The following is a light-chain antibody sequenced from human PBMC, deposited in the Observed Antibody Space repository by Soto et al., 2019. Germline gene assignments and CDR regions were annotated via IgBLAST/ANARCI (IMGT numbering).Light chain of an antibody. CDR3: QQYNNWPLT. Sequence: EFVLTQSPGTLSLAPGERVTLSCRASESVSTNLAWYQQKAGQAPRLLIYDASTRATGIPARFSGSGSGTEFTLTISSLQSEDFAVYYCQQYNNWPLTFGGGTKVDI. V-gene: IGKV3-15*01. CDR1: ESVSTN. CDR2: DAS. J-gene: IGKJ4*01.